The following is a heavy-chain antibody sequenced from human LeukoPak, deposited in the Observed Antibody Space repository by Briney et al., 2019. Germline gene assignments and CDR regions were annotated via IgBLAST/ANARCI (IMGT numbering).Heavy chain of an antibody. CDR2: INPNSGGT. CDR3: AREDYYDSSGYYISDY. CDR1: GYTFTGYH. D-gene: IGHD3-22*01. V-gene: IGHV1-2*02. Sequence: ASVKVSFKASGYTFTGYHMHWVRQAPGQGLEWMGWINPNSGGTNYAQKFQGRVTMTRDTSISTAYMELSRLRSDDTAVYYCAREDYYDSSGYYISDYWGQGTLVTVSS. J-gene: IGHJ4*02.